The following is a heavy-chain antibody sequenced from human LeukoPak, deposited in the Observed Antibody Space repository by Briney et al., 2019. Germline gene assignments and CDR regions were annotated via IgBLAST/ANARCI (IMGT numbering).Heavy chain of an antibody. V-gene: IGHV1-18*01. CDR1: GYTFTSYG. CDR2: ISAYNGNT. D-gene: IGHD1-26*01. CDR3: ARAVWNRGSSLPFDY. Sequence: ASVKVSCKASGYTFTSYGISWVRQAPGQGLEWMGWISAYNGNTNYAQKLQGRVTMTTDTSTSTAYMELRSLRSDDTAVYYCARAVWNRGSSLPFDYGAQGTLVTVPS. J-gene: IGHJ4*02.